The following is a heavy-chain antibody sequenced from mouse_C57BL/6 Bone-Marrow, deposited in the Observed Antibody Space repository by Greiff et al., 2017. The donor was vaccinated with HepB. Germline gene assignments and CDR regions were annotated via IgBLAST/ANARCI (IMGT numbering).Heavy chain of an antibody. J-gene: IGHJ2*01. CDR2: INPSSGYT. Sequence: VHLVESGAELAKPGASVKLSCKASGYTFTSYWMHWVKQRPGQGLEWIGYINPSSGYTKYNQKFKDKATLTANKTSSTAYMQLSSLTYKDSAVYYWARGQEGYSNYYWGQGTTLTVSS. CDR1: GYTFTSYW. CDR3: ARGQEGYSNYY. D-gene: IGHD2-5*01. V-gene: IGHV1-7*01.